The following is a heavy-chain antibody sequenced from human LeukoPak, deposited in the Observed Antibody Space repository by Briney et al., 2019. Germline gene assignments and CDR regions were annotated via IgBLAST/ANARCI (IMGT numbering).Heavy chain of an antibody. Sequence: KPSETLSLTCAVYGGSFSGYYWSWIRQPPGKGLEWIGEINHSGSTNYNPSLKSRVTISVDTSKNQFSLKLSSVTAADTAVYYCARRSIVVVTNRRWYFDLWGRGTLVTVSS. CDR2: INHSGST. CDR3: ARRSIVVVTNRRWYFDL. V-gene: IGHV4-34*01. J-gene: IGHJ2*01. D-gene: IGHD2-21*02. CDR1: GGSFSGYY.